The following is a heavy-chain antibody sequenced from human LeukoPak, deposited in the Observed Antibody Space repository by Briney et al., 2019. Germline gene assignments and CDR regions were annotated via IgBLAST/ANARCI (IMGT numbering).Heavy chain of an antibody. Sequence: AAVSVSCTPSVYTFTTYGISWVPPAPGQGLGWMGWISAYNGNTNYAQKLQGRVTMTTDTSTSTAYMEMRSLRSDDTAVYYCARDALWFGESSSMDVWGKGTTVTVSS. CDR3: ARDALWFGESSSMDV. CDR1: VYTFTTYG. CDR2: ISAYNGNT. V-gene: IGHV1-18*01. D-gene: IGHD3-10*01. J-gene: IGHJ6*03.